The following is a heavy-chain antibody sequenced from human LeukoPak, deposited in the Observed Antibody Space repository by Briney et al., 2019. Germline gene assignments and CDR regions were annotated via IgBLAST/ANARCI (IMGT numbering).Heavy chain of an antibody. CDR1: GGTFSSYA. CDR3: ARGRAANRDGYYYYMDV. CDR2: IIPIFGTA. V-gene: IGHV1-69*06. J-gene: IGHJ6*03. D-gene: IGHD5-24*01. Sequence: ASVKVSCKASGGTFSSYAISWVRQAPGQGLEWMGGIIPIFGTANYAQKFQGRVTITADKSTSTAYMELSSLRSEDTAVYYCARGRAANRDGYYYYMDVWGKGTTVTISS.